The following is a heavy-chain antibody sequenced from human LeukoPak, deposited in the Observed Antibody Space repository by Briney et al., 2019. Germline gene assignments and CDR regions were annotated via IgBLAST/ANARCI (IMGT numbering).Heavy chain of an antibody. CDR2: IHPSDSDT. V-gene: IGHV5-51*01. D-gene: IGHD5-12*01. CDR1: GYSFTSYF. Sequence: GESLKISCKASGYSFTSYFIGWVRQMPGKGLEWTGIIHPSDSDTRYSPSFEVQVTISADKSISTAYLQWSSLKASDTAMYYCARSVATMAPHYFDYWGQGTLVTISS. J-gene: IGHJ4*02. CDR3: ARSVATMAPHYFDY.